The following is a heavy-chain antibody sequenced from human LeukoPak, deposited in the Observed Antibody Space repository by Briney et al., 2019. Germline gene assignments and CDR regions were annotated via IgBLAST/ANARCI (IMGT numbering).Heavy chain of an antibody. CDR3: ARDLVVVAATPDY. CDR1: GFTFSSYW. CDR2: IKQDGSEK. D-gene: IGHD2-15*01. V-gene: IGHV3-7*01. Sequence: GGSLRLSCAASGFTFSSYWMSWVRQAPGKGLEWVANIKQDGSEKYYVDSVKGRFTISRDNAKNSLYLQMNSLRGEDTAVYYCARDLVVVAATPDYWGQGTLVTVSS. J-gene: IGHJ4*02.